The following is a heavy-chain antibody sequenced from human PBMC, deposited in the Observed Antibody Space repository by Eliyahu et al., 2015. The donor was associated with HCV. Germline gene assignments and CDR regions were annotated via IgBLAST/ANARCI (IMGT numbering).Heavy chain of an antibody. D-gene: IGHD2-2*01. Sequence: EVQLLESGGGLVQPGGSLRLSCAASGFPFSSYAMSWVRQAPGKGLEWVSAISGSGGSTYYADSVKGRFTISRDNSKNTLYLQMNSLRAEDTAVYYCAKGRQLHDYYYGMDVWGQGTTVTVSS. CDR2: ISGSGGST. CDR3: AKGRQLHDYYYGMDV. V-gene: IGHV3-23*01. CDR1: GFPFSSYA. J-gene: IGHJ6*02.